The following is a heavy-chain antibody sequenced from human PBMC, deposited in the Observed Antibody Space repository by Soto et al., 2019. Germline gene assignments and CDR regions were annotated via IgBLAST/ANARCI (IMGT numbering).Heavy chain of an antibody. CDR3: ASGHDAYKVRY. J-gene: IGHJ4*02. CDR1: GGSISSGGAGSY. V-gene: IGHV4-31*03. Sequence: SETLSLTCTVSGGSISSGGAGSYWTWIRQLPGKGLEWIGYIYYTGNTYYNPSLKSRPTISIDTSENQFSLKLTSVTAADTAVYFCASGHDAYKVRYWGQGTLVTVSS. CDR2: IYYTGNT. D-gene: IGHD1-1*01.